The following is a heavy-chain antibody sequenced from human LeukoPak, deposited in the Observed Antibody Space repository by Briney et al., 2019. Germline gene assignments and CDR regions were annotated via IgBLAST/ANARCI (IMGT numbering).Heavy chain of an antibody. D-gene: IGHD2-15*01. CDR1: GYTFTSYD. CDR2: MNPNRGNT. CDR3: ARGLWGGYCSGGSCLGFDP. Sequence: ASVKVSCKASGYTFTSYDINWVRQATGQGLEWMGWMNPNRGNTGYAQKYQGRVTMTRNTSISTAYMELSGLRSEDTAVYYCARGLWGGYCSGGSCLGFDPWGQGTLVTVSS. V-gene: IGHV1-8*01. J-gene: IGHJ5*02.